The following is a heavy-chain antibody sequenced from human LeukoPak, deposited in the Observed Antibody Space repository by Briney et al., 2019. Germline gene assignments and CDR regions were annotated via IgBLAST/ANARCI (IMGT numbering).Heavy chain of an antibody. CDR1: GGSISSSSYY. Sequence: KTSETLSLTCTVSGGSISSSSYYWGWIRQPPGKGLEWIGSIYYSGSTYYNPSLKSRVTISVDTSKNQFSLKLSSVTAADTAVYYCARDVGPKMSYVVVAATPEYYFDYWGQGTLVTVSS. V-gene: IGHV4-39*07. CDR2: IYYSGST. CDR3: ARDVGPKMSYVVVAATPEYYFDY. D-gene: IGHD2-15*01. J-gene: IGHJ4*02.